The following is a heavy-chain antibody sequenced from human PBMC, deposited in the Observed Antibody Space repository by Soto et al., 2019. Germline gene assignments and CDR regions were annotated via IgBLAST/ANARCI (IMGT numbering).Heavy chain of an antibody. V-gene: IGHV3-21*01. J-gene: IGHJ5*02. CDR3: ARVGLHLGELSTINWFDP. CDR1: GFTFSSYS. D-gene: IGHD3-16*02. CDR2: ISSSSSYI. Sequence: EVQLVESGGGLVKPGGSLRLSCAASGFTFSSYSMNWVRQAPGKGLEWVSSISSSSSYIYYADSVKGRFTISRDNAKNSLYLQMNSMRAEATAVYYCARVGLHLGELSTINWFDPWGQGTLVTVSS.